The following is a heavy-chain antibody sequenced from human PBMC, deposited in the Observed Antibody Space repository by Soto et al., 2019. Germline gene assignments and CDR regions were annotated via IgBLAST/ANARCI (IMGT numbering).Heavy chain of an antibody. J-gene: IGHJ6*02. D-gene: IGHD3-10*01. CDR3: ARVLTMVRGVIGTRPHYGMDV. Sequence: SETLSLTCAVYGGSFSGYYWSWIRQPPGKGLEWIGEINHSGSTNYNPSLKSRVTISVDTSKNQFSLKLSSVTAADTAVYYCARVLTMVRGVIGTRPHYGMDVWGQGTTVTVSS. V-gene: IGHV4-34*01. CDR2: INHSGST. CDR1: GGSFSGYY.